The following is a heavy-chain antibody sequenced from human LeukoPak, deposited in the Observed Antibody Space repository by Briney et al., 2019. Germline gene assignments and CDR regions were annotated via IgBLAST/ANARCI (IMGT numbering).Heavy chain of an antibody. CDR3: ARECSGGSCSDY. Sequence: PGGSLRLSCAASGFTFSSYSMNWVRQAPGKGLEWVSSISSSSSYIYYADSVKGRFTISRDNAKNSLYLQMNSLRAKDTAVYYCARECSGGSCSDYWGQGTLVTVSS. CDR2: ISSSSSYI. J-gene: IGHJ4*02. D-gene: IGHD2-15*01. V-gene: IGHV3-21*01. CDR1: GFTFSSYS.